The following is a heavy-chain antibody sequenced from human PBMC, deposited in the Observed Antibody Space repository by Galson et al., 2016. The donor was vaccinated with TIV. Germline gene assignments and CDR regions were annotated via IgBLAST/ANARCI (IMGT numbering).Heavy chain of an antibody. CDR3: ARFYDYLWGNFDY. CDR1: GYSFASYW. V-gene: IGHV5-51*03. Sequence: QSGAEVKEPGESLEISCKGSGYSFASYWIGWMRQMPGKGLEWMGVIYPDDSDTRYSPSFQGQVTISADRSIGTAYLQWNRLQATDTAMYYCARFYDYLWGNFDYWGQGTLLTVSS. CDR2: IYPDDSDT. D-gene: IGHD3-16*01. J-gene: IGHJ4*02.